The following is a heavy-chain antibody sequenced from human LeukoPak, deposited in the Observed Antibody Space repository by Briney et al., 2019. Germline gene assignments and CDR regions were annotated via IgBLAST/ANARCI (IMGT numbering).Heavy chain of an antibody. CDR2: IKQDGSEK. CDR3: AAYQSLGF. V-gene: IGHV3-7*01. Sequence: GESLRLSCAAAEFNSKNYWMTWVRQAPGRGLEWVAKIKQDGSEKDYVDSVKGRFTISRDNAKNSLYLQMNSLRADDTAVYYCAAYQSLGFWGQGTLVTVSS. D-gene: IGHD2-2*01. CDR1: EFNSKNYW. J-gene: IGHJ4*02.